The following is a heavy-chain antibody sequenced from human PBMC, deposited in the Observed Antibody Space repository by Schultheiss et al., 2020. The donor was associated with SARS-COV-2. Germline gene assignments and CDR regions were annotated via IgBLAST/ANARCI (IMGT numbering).Heavy chain of an antibody. V-gene: IGHV5-51*01. CDR3: ARGAEDGNWFDP. J-gene: IGHJ5*02. CDR1: GYSFTSHW. Sequence: GESLKISCKASGYSFTSHWIGWVRQMPGEGLEWMGIIYPGDSNTRYSPSFQGQVTVSVDKSISTAYLQWSSLKASDTALYYCARGAEDGNWFDPWGQGTLVTVSS. CDR2: IYPGDSNT.